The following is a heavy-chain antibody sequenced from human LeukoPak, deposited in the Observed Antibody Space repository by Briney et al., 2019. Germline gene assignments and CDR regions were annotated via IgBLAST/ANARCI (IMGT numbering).Heavy chain of an antibody. V-gene: IGHV3-7*03. CDR3: ARSLPYGTTWYGRSDF. J-gene: IGHJ4*02. CDR1: GFPFNAYW. Sequence: GSLRLSCAASGFPFNAYWMTWVRQAPGKGVGWVATIRQDGDTKYYVDSVKGRFTISRDKAMNSLYLQMNSLRAEDTAIYYCARSLPYGTTWYGRSDFWGQRTLVTVSS. CDR2: IRQDGDTK. D-gene: IGHD6-13*01.